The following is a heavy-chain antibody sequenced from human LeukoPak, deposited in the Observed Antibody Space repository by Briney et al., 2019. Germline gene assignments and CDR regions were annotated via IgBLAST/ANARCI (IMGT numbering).Heavy chain of an antibody. D-gene: IGHD2-2*01. CDR3: ARDLIVVVPAARGRGIDP. Sequence: GGSLRLSCAASGFIVSSNYMSWVRQVPGKGLEWVSVIYRGGTTCYADSVKGRFTISRDNSKNTLYLQMNSLRAEDTAVYYCARDLIVVVPAARGRGIDPWGQGTLVTVSS. CDR2: IYRGGTT. CDR1: GFIVSSNY. V-gene: IGHV3-53*01. J-gene: IGHJ5*02.